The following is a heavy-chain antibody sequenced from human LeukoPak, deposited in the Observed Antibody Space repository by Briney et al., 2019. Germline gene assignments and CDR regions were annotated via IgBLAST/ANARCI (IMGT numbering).Heavy chain of an antibody. J-gene: IGHJ3*02. D-gene: IGHD6-19*01. CDR2: IYYSGST. Sequence: DTLSLTCTVSGGSISSYYWSWIRQPPGKGLEWIGYIYYSGSTNYNPSLKSRVTISVDTSKNQFSLKLSSVTAADTAVYYCARAPSSGWTTDAFDIWGQGTMVTVSS. CDR1: GGSISSYY. V-gene: IGHV4-59*07. CDR3: ARAPSSGWTTDAFDI.